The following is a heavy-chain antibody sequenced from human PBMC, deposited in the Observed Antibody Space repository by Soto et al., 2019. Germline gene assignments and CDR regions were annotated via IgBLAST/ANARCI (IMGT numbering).Heavy chain of an antibody. V-gene: IGHV1-3*01. Sequence: ASVKVSCKASGYTFTSYAMHWVRQAPGQRLEWMGWINAGNGNTKYSQKFQGRVTITRDTSASTAYMELSSLRSEDTAVYYCASLYNWNYYYYGMDVWGQGXTVTVYS. CDR1: GYTFTSYA. CDR2: INAGNGNT. J-gene: IGHJ6*02. D-gene: IGHD1-1*01. CDR3: ASLYNWNYYYYGMDV.